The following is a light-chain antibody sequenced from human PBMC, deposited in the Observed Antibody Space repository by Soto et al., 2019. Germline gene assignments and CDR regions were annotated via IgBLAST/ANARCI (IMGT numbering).Light chain of an antibody. CDR2: AAS. J-gene: IGKJ5*01. V-gene: IGKV1-12*01. Sequence: DIPMTQSPSFVSASVGDRVTITCRARQGISSLLAWYQQKPGKAPKVLIYAASSLQIGVPSRFSGSGSGTDFTLTIISLQPEYFATYHCQQANSFPPSFGQGTRLESK. CDR3: QQANSFPPS. CDR1: QGISSL.